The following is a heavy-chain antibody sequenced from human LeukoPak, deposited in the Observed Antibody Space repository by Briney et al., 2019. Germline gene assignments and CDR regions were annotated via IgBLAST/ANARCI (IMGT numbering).Heavy chain of an antibody. CDR2: MNPNTGRT. CDR3: ARLSQTPDYYTLGGYYYLGY. V-gene: IGHV1-8*01. D-gene: IGHD3-10*01. Sequence: ASVKVSCKASRYTFTSYDINWVREAAGHGLEWMGWMNPNTGRTGYAQKFQGRITMTRDTSINTAYMELTNLRSEDTAIYYCARLSQTPDYYTLGGYYYLGYRGQGTPVTVSS. J-gene: IGHJ4*02. CDR1: RYTFTSYD.